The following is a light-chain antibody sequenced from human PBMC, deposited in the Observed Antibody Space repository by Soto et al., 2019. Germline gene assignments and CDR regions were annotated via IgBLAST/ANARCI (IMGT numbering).Light chain of an antibody. CDR2: KAS. Sequence: DIQMTQSPSTLSASVGDRVTITCRASQSISSWLAWYQQKPGKTPKLLIYKASSLESGAPSRFSGSGSGTEFTLTISSLQPEDSATYYCQQHNSSPWTFGQGTRVEIK. V-gene: IGKV1-5*03. J-gene: IGKJ1*01. CDR3: QQHNSSPWT. CDR1: QSISSW.